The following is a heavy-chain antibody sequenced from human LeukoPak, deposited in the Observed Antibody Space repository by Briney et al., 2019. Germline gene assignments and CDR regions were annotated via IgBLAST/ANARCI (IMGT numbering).Heavy chain of an antibody. Sequence: GGSLRLSCAASGFTFSNYAMTWVRQAPGRGLEWVSAISGSGGSTYYAASVKGRFTISRDNSKNTLDLQMNSLRAEDTALYYCAKALRPYDSTGYLDYWGQGTLVTVSS. CDR1: GFTFSNYA. J-gene: IGHJ4*02. CDR2: ISGSGGST. CDR3: AKALRPYDSTGYLDY. V-gene: IGHV3-23*01. D-gene: IGHD3-22*01.